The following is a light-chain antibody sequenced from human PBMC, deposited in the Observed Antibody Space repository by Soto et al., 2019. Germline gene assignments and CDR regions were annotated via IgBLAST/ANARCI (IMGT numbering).Light chain of an antibody. CDR1: SSDVGGYNY. Sequence: QSALTQPASVSGSLGQSITISCTGTSSDVGGYNYVSWYQQHPGKAPKLMIYEVSYRPSGVSDRFSGSKSGNTASLIISGLQPEDEADYYCSSDKSSNSWVFGGGTKLTVL. J-gene: IGLJ3*02. V-gene: IGLV2-14*01. CDR3: SSDKSSNSWV. CDR2: EVS.